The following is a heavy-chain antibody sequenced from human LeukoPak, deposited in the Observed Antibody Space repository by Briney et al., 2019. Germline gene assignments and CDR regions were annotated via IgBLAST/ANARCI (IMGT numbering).Heavy chain of an antibody. V-gene: IGHV3-23*01. Sequence: GGSLRLSCAASGFTFSSYAMSWVRQAPGKGLEWASALSGSGGSTYYADSVKGRFTISRDNSKNTLYLQMNSLRAEDTAVYYCAKDHAYYDSSGYYQDFDYWGQGTLVTVSS. D-gene: IGHD3-22*01. CDR3: AKDHAYYDSSGYYQDFDY. CDR2: LSGSGGST. CDR1: GFTFSSYA. J-gene: IGHJ4*02.